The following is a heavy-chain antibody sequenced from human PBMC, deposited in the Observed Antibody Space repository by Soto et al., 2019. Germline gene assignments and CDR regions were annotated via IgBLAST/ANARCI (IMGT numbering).Heavy chain of an antibody. CDR1: GVSISSGGYY. CDR2: IYYSRST. J-gene: IGHJ4*02. Sequence: QVHLQESGPGLVNPSQTLSLTCTVSGVSISSGGYYWSWIRQHPVTGLEWIGYIYYSRSTYYNPSLKRRVTISLHTSKNQFSLNMISVTAADTAVYYCERTLAAARRIDYWGQGTLVTVSS. D-gene: IGHD6-13*01. CDR3: ERTLAAARRIDY. V-gene: IGHV4-31*03.